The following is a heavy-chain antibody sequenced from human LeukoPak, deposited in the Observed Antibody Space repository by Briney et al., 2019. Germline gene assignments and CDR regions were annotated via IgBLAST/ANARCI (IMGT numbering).Heavy chain of an antibody. D-gene: IGHD6-19*01. Sequence: HPGGSLRLSCAASGFTFSSYEMNWVRQAPGKGLEWVSYISSSGSTIYYADSVKGRFTISRDNGKNSLYLQMNSLRAEDTAVYYCARDRGMYSSFDYWGQGTRVTVSS. CDR1: GFTFSSYE. CDR3: ARDRGMYSSFDY. J-gene: IGHJ4*02. CDR2: ISSSGSTI. V-gene: IGHV3-48*03.